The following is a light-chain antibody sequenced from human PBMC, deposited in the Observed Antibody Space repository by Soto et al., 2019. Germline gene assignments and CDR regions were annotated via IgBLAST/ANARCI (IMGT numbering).Light chain of an antibody. J-gene: IGKJ1*01. CDR3: QQYANWPPWT. V-gene: IGKV3-15*01. Sequence: EIVMTQSPATLSVSPGERATLSCRASQSVSSNLAWYQQKPGQAPSLLIYGASTRATGIPARFSGSGSGTEYTLTISSLQSEDFAVYFCQQYANWPPWTLGQGTKVDIK. CDR2: GAS. CDR1: QSVSSN.